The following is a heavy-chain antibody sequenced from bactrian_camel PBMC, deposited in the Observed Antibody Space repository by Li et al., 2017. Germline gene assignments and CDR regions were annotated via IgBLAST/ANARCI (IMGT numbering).Heavy chain of an antibody. J-gene: IGHJ4*01. CDR1: GYTEFCSS. CDR2: FDRDDIA. D-gene: IGHD6*01. CDR3: ATSTAHGGSAGGYNV. Sequence: HVQLVESGGGSVQAGGSLRLSCVASGYTEFCSSMNWHRQAPGKEREFVSGFDRDDIASYADDVKGRFTISQDKVKNTMYLQMNSLKPQDTAVYYCATSTAHGGSAGGYNVWGQGTQVTVS. V-gene: IGHV3S26*01.